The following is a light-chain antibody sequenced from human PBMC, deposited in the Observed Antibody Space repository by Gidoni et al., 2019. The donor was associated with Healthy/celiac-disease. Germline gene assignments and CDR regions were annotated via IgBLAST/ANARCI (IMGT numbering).Light chain of an antibody. CDR3: QQSYSTPLT. V-gene: IGKV1-39*01. CDR2: AAS. Sequence: DIQMTQSPSSLSASVGDRVTITGRASQSISSYLNWYQQKPGKAPKRLIYAASSLQSGVPSRFSGSGSGTDFTLTISSLQPEDFATYYCQQSYSTPLTFGGGTKVEIK. J-gene: IGKJ4*01. CDR1: QSISSY.